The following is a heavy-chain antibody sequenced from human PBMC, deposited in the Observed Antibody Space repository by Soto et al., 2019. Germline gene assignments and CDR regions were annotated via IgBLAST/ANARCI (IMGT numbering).Heavy chain of an antibody. J-gene: IGHJ5*02. CDR2: TYHSLNP. D-gene: IGHD4-17*01. Sequence: QLQLQESGSRLVKSSETLSLTCAVSGDTISTGGYSWAWIRQPPGKPLEWIGHTYHSLNPYYNPSRKSRVTVSVDRSKNQFSLKRSSVTAADAAVYNCSRETYGYYVGYVGPCGQGALVTVSS. CDR1: GDTISTGGYS. CDR3: SRETYGYYVGYVGP. V-gene: IGHV4-30-2*01.